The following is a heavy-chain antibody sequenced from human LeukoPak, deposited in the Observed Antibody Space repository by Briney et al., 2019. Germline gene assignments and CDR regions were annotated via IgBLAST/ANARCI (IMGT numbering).Heavy chain of an antibody. D-gene: IGHD3-10*01. J-gene: IGHJ4*02. V-gene: IGHV1-3*04. CDR3: ARDYGSGSLHY. Sequence: ASVKVSCKASGYTFTDYAIHWVRQAPGQRVEWMGWINTGNGNTRYSQKFQDRFTITRDTSASTVYMELSSLRSEDTAVYYCARDYGSGSLHYWGQGTLVTVSS. CDR2: INTGNGNT. CDR1: GYTFTDYA.